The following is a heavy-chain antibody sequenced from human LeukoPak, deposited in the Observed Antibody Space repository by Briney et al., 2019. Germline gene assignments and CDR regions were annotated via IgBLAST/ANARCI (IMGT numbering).Heavy chain of an antibody. CDR1: GYTFTGYY. D-gene: IGHD3-10*01. CDR3: ARVGPPWYYYGSGSYYD. Sequence: ASVKVSRKASGYTFTGYYMHWVRQAPGQGLEWMGWINPNSGGTNYAQKFQGRVTMTRDTSISTAYMELSRLRSDDTAVYYCARVGPPWYYYGSGSYYDWGQGTLVTVSS. CDR2: INPNSGGT. V-gene: IGHV1-2*02. J-gene: IGHJ4*02.